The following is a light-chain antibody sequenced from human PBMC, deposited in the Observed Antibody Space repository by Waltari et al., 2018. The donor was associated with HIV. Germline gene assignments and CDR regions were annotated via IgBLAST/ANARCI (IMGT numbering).Light chain of an antibody. Sequence: QSALTQPASVSGSPGQSITISCTGTSSDVWGYNLVSWYQQHPGKAPKLIIYEVTKRPSGVSNRFSASKSGNTASLTISGLQAEDEAHYHCCSYAGSSTLVFGGGTNVIVL. J-gene: IGLJ3*02. CDR3: CSYAGSSTLV. CDR1: SSDVWGYNL. CDR2: EVT. V-gene: IGLV2-23*02.